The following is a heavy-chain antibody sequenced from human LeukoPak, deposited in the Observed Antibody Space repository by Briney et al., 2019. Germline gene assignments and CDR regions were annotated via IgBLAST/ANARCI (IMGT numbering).Heavy chain of an antibody. CDR3: ARAGRYRILSVYYYYYYMDV. J-gene: IGHJ6*03. CDR1: GGSFSGYY. Sequence: PSETLSLTCAVYGGSFSGYYWSWIRQPPGKGLEWIGEINHSGSTNYNPSLKSRVTISVDTSKNQFSLKLSSVTAADTAVYYCARAGRYRILSVYYYYYYMDVWGKGTTVTVSS. D-gene: IGHD2-15*01. V-gene: IGHV4-34*01. CDR2: INHSGST.